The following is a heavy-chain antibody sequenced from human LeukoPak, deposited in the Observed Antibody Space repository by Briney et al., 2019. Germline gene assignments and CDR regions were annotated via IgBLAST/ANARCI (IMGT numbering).Heavy chain of an antibody. CDR2: ISWNSGSI. D-gene: IGHD4-17*01. CDR1: GFTFDDYA. CDR3: ARGNYGDARALQDAFDI. V-gene: IGHV3-9*01. Sequence: PGGSLRLSCAASGFTFDDYAMHWVRQAPGKGLEWVSGISWNSGSIGYADSVKGRFTISRDNAKNSLYLQMNSLRAEDTAVYYCARGNYGDARALQDAFDIWGQGTMVTVSS. J-gene: IGHJ3*02.